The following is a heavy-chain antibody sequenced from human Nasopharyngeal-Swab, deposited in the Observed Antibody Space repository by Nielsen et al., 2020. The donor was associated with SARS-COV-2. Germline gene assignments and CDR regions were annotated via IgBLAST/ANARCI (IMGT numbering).Heavy chain of an antibody. V-gene: IGHV3-7*01. CDR3: ARELAVAGTLGLFDY. J-gene: IGHJ4*02. CDR2: IKQDGSEK. D-gene: IGHD6-19*01. CDR1: GFIFSSYW. Sequence: GESLKISCAASGFIFSSYWMSWVRQAPGKGLEWVANIKQDGSEKYYVDSVKGRFTISRGNAKNSLYLQMNSLRAEDTAVYYCARELAVAGTLGLFDYWGQGTLVTVSS.